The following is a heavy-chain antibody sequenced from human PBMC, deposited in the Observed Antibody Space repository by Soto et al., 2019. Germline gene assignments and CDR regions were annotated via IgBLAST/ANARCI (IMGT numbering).Heavy chain of an antibody. CDR2: ISWNSGSI. D-gene: IGHD1-20*01. Sequence: GGSLRLSCAASGFTFDDYAMHWVRQAPGKGLEWVSGISWNSGSIGYADSVKGRFTISRDNAKNSLYLQMNSLRAEDTALYYCAKVSYNWNDTEEYYYYYMDVWGKGTTVTVSS. J-gene: IGHJ6*03. V-gene: IGHV3-9*01. CDR1: GFTFDDYA. CDR3: AKVSYNWNDTEEYYYYYMDV.